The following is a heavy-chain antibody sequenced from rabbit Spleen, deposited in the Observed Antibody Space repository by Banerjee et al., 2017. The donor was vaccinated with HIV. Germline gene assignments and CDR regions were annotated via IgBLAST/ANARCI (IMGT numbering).Heavy chain of an antibody. CDR2: IYAGSSGST. CDR1: GFSFNSGYD. CDR3: ARDTGSSFSSYGMDL. D-gene: IGHD8-1*01. Sequence: QSLEESGGDLVEPGASLTLTCKASGFSFNSGYDMCWVRQAPGKGLEWIACIYAGSSGSTYSATWAKGRFTCSKTSSTTVTLQMTSLTVADTATYFCARDTGSSFSSYGMDLWGPGTLVTVS. J-gene: IGHJ6*01. V-gene: IGHV1S40*01.